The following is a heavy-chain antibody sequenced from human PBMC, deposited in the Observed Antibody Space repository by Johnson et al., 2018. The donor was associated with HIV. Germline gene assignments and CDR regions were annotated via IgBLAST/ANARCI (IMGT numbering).Heavy chain of an antibody. Sequence: VQLVESGGGLVQPGGSLRLSCAASGFIFSSYDMHWVRQTTGKGLEWVSPIGTAGDTYYPGSVKGRFTISRENAKHSLYLQMGSLRAEDMAVYYCARGCLEMATITDAFDIWGQGTMVTVSS. CDR3: ARGCLEMATITDAFDI. J-gene: IGHJ3*02. CDR2: IGTAGDT. V-gene: IGHV3-13*01. D-gene: IGHD5-24*01. CDR1: GFIFSSYD.